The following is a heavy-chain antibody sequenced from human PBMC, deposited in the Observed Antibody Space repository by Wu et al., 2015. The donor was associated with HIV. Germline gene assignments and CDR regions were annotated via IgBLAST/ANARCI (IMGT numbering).Heavy chain of an antibody. CDR2: IIPVFGTS. D-gene: IGHD6-25*01. Sequence: QAQLVQFGAEVQKPGSSVKVSCKASGGTFRNYGISWVRQAPGQGLEWMGRIIPVFGTSITAQSFQGRVTITADEVTNTAYMKLSSLRSEDTAVYYCARVPPIATAGTPFDIWGQGTLVTVSS. J-gene: IGHJ3*02. CDR3: ARVPPIATAGTPFDI. CDR1: GGTFRNYG. V-gene: IGHV1-69*13.